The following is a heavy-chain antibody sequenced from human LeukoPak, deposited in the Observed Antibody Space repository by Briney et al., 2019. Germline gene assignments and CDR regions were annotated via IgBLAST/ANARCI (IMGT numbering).Heavy chain of an antibody. J-gene: IGHJ4*02. CDR3: ARSKYGYYPDY. V-gene: IGHV4-59*01. Sequence: SETLSLTCTVSGGSNSSYYWSWIRQPPGKGLEWIGYIYYSGSTNYNPSLKSRVTISVDTSKNQFSLRLSSVTAADTAVYYCARSKYGYYPDYWGQGTLVTVSS. CDR2: IYYSGST. CDR1: GGSNSSYY. D-gene: IGHD4-17*01.